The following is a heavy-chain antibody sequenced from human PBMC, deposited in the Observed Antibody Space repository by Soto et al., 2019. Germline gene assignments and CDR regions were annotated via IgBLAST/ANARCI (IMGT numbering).Heavy chain of an antibody. J-gene: IGHJ6*02. Sequence: QVQLEQSGAEVKKPGSSVKVSCKPSGGNFGIYAITWVRQAPGQGLRWVGGIIPTVGTTHYAQKFEGRVSITADESTGTVYMELSRLTSDDTDIYYCTRDVGEPFYNYVMDVWGQGTTVTVSS. V-gene: IGHV1-69*01. CDR1: GGNFGIYA. D-gene: IGHD2-15*01. CDR3: TRDVGEPFYNYVMDV. CDR2: IIPTVGTT.